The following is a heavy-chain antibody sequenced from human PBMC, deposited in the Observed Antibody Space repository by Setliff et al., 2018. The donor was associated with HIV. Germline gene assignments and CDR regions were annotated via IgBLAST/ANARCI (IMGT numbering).Heavy chain of an antibody. CDR2: IYSSGST. CDR3: ARAYFGSGIYY. Sequence: SETLSLTCTVTGGSISSYYWSWIRQPPGKGLEWLGHIYSSGSTNYNPSLKSRVTISVDTSKNQFSLKLYSVTAADTAVYYCARAYFGSGIYYWGQGTLVTVSS. J-gene: IGHJ4*02. D-gene: IGHD3-10*01. V-gene: IGHV4-4*09. CDR1: GGSISSYY.